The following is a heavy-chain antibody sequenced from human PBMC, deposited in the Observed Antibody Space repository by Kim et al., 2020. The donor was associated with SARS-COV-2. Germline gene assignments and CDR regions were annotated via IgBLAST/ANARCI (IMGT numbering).Heavy chain of an antibody. Sequence: PTLRSRVTISVDTSKNQFSLKLSSVTAADTAVYYCARGSRYYGSGSYLVYWGQGTLVTVSS. V-gene: IGHV4-34*01. J-gene: IGHJ4*02. D-gene: IGHD3-10*01. CDR3: ARGSRYYGSGSYLVY.